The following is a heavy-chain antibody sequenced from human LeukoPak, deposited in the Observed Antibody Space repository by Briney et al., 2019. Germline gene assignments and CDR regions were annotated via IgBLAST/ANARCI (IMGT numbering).Heavy chain of an antibody. D-gene: IGHD3-16*01. CDR3: ARDPKWAFGGLNGGDFDY. Sequence: SETLSLTCTVSGGSISSYYWSWIRQPPGKGLEWIGEINHSGSSNYNPSLKSRVTISVDRSKNQFSLKLSSVTAADTAVYYCARDPKWAFGGLNGGDFDYWSQGTLVTVSS. V-gene: IGHV4-34*01. J-gene: IGHJ4*02. CDR1: GGSISSYY. CDR2: INHSGSS.